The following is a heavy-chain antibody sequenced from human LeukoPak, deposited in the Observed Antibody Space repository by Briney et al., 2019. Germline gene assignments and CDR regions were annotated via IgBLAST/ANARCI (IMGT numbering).Heavy chain of an antibody. CDR3: ARVAFGLYVMDV. Sequence: GGSLRLSCAASGFTFSSYAMSWVRQAPGKGLEWISSISSDGNYIFYADSLKGRFTISRDNAKNSLYLQMISLRAEDTAVYYCARVAFGLYVMDVWGQGTTVAVSS. V-gene: IGHV3-21*01. CDR2: ISSDGNYI. J-gene: IGHJ6*02. CDR1: GFTFSSYA. D-gene: IGHD3/OR15-3a*01.